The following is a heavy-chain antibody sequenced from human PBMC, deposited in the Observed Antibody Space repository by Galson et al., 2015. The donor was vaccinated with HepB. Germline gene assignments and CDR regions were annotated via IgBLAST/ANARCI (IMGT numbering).Heavy chain of an antibody. CDR1: GYTFTSYD. CDR3: VRVGGEHTSLLI. CDR2: MNPNSGNT. D-gene: IGHD2-2*01. Sequence: SVKVSCKASGYTFTSYDINWVRQATGQGLEWMGWMNPNSGNTGYAQKFQGRVTMTRNTSISTAYMELSSLRSEDTAVYYCVRVGGEHTSLLIWGQGTLVTVSS. V-gene: IGHV1-8*01. J-gene: IGHJ4*02.